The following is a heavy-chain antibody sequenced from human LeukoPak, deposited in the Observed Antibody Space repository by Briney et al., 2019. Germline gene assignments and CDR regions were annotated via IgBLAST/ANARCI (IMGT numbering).Heavy chain of an antibody. V-gene: IGHV3-43*02. J-gene: IGHJ4*02. Sequence: PGGSLRLSCAASGFTFDDYAMHWVRQAPGKGLEWVSLISEDGSRTYYADSVKGRFTISRGNSKNSLYLQMNSLRTEDTALYYCAKDLTQLYLAFDYWGQGTLVTVSS. CDR3: AKDLTQLYLAFDY. CDR2: ISEDGSRT. CDR1: GFTFDDYA. D-gene: IGHD5-18*01.